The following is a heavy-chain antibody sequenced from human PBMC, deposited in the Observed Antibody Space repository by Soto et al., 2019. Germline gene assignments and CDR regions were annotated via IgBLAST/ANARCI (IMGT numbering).Heavy chain of an antibody. CDR1: GFTFSSYA. CDR3: AKGRYYYDSSGLDY. CDR2: ISGSGGST. D-gene: IGHD3-22*01. J-gene: IGHJ4*02. Sequence: PGGSLRLSCAASGFTFSSYAMSWVRQAPGKGLEWVSAISGSGGSTYYADSVKGRFTISRDNSKNTLYLQMNSLRAEDTAVYYCAKGRYYYDSSGLDYWGQGTLVTVPQ. V-gene: IGHV3-23*01.